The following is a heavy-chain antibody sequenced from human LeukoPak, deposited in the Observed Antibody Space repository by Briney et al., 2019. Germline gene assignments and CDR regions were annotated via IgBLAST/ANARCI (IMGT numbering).Heavy chain of an antibody. J-gene: IGHJ4*02. D-gene: IGHD3-9*01. CDR3: ARVPGGELRYFDWLLYRDYYFDY. CDR2: ISSSSSYI. CDR1: GFTFSSYS. V-gene: IGHV3-21*01. Sequence: PGGSLRLSCAASGFTFSSYSMNWVRQAPGKGLEWVSSISSSSSYIYYADSVKGRFTISRDNAKNSLYLQMNSLRAEDTAVYYCARVPGGELRYFDWLLYRDYYFDYWGQGTLVTVSS.